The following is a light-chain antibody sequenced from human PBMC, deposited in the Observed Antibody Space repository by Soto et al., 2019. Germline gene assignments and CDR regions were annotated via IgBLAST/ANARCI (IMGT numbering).Light chain of an antibody. Sequence: EIVLTQSPGTLSLSPGERATLSCKASQSVSNNYLAWYQQKPGQAPRLLIYDASNRATGIPARFSGSGSGTDFTLTISSLQPEDFAVYYCQQYNNWSETFGQGTKVDIK. J-gene: IGKJ1*01. CDR3: QQYNNWSET. V-gene: IGKV3D-20*02. CDR2: DAS. CDR1: QSVSNNY.